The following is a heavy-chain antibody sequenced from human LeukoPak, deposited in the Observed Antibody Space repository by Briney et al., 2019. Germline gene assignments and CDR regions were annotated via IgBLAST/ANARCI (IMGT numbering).Heavy chain of an antibody. CDR1: GFTFSSYG. V-gene: IGHV3-74*01. CDR2: INRDGRST. J-gene: IGHJ3*02. CDR3: VRDGGRGDFDI. D-gene: IGHD1-26*01. Sequence: GRSLRLSCAASGFTFSSYGMHWARQAPGKGLMWVSRINRDGRSTNYADSVKGRFTISRDNAKNTLHLQMNSLRVEDTAFYYCVRDGGRGDFDIWGQGTMVTVSS.